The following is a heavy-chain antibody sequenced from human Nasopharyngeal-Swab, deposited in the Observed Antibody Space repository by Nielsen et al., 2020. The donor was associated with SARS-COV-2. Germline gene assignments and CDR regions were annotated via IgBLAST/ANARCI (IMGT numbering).Heavy chain of an antibody. Sequence: GSLRLSCTVSGGSIKSYYWSWVRQPPGKGLEWIGNLFYSGTPNYNPSLKSRVTISVDAPRNQLSLRLNSVTSADTAMYYCARDSSGWHYWGQGTLVTVSS. CDR1: GGSIKSYY. J-gene: IGHJ4*02. V-gene: IGHV4-59*01. D-gene: IGHD6-19*01. CDR2: LFYSGTP. CDR3: ARDSSGWHY.